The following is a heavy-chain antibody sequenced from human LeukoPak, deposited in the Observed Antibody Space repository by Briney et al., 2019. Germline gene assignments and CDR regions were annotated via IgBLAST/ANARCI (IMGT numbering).Heavy chain of an antibody. V-gene: IGHV1-69*05. J-gene: IGHJ6*03. CDR3: ARAGGRVNYGGNSHEIRKNYYYYYMDV. D-gene: IGHD4-23*01. Sequence: ASVKVSCKASGGTLSSYAISWVRQAPGQGLEWMGGIIPIFGTANYAQKFQGRVTITTDESTSTAYMELSSLRSEDTAVYYCARAGGRVNYGGNSHEIRKNYYYYYMDVWGKGTTVTVSS. CDR2: IIPIFGTA. CDR1: GGTLSSYA.